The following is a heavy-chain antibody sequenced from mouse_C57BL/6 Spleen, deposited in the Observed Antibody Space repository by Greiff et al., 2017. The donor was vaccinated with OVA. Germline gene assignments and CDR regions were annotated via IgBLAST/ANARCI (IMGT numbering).Heavy chain of an antibody. V-gene: IGHV1-39*01. J-gene: IGHJ3*01. CDR2: INPNYGTT. Sequence: EVKLMESGPELVKPGASVKISCKASGYSFTDYNMNWVKQSNGKSLEWIGVINPNYGTTSYNQKFKGKATLTVDQSSSTAYMQLNSLTSEDSAVYYCARPNWEEAWFAYWGQGTLVTVSA. CDR3: ARPNWEEAWFAY. CDR1: GYSFTDYN. D-gene: IGHD4-1*01.